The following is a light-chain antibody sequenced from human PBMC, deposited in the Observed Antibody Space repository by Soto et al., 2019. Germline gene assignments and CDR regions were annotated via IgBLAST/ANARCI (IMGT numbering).Light chain of an antibody. CDR2: GAS. CDR3: QQYHNRPPFS. V-gene: IGKV3-15*01. Sequence: EIVMTQSPATLSVSPGDRATLSCRASQSISNNLAWYQQKPGQAPRLLISGASTRATDIPARFSGSGSGTEFTITIRSLQSEDFAVYYCQQYHNRPPFSFGQGTKLEIK. CDR1: QSISNN. J-gene: IGKJ2*01.